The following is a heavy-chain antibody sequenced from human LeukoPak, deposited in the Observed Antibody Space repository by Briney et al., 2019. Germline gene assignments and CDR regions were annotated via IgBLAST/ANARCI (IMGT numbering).Heavy chain of an antibody. D-gene: IGHD3-10*01. CDR1: GFTFDDYA. CDR3: AKDLELGGINVFRGVMFDY. V-gene: IGHV3-9*01. CDR2: ISWNSGTI. Sequence: GRSLRLSCAASGFTFDDYAMHWVRQAPGKGLEWVSGISWNSGTIGYADSVKGRFTISRDNAKNSLYLQMNSLRAEDTALYYCAKDLELGGINVFRGVMFDYWGQGTLVTVSS. J-gene: IGHJ4*02.